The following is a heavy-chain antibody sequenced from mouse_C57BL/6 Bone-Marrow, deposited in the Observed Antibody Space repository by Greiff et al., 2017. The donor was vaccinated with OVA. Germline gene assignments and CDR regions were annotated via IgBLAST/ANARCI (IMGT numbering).Heavy chain of an antibody. CDR1: GFTFSDYG. CDR3: ARHAFFAY. Sequence: EVQLVESGGGLVQPGGSLKLSCAASGFTFSDYGMAWVRQAPRKGPEWVAFISNLAYSIYYADTVTGRFTISRENAKHTLYLEMSSLRSEDTAMYYCARHAFFAYWGQGTLVTVSA. CDR2: ISNLAYSI. J-gene: IGHJ3*01. V-gene: IGHV5-15*01.